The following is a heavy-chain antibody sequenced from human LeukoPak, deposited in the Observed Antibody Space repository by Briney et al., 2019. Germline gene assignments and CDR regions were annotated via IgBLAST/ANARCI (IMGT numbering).Heavy chain of an antibody. CDR3: ARELRYYFDY. J-gene: IGHJ4*02. CDR1: GFTFSSYE. Sequence: PGGSLRLSCAASGFTFSSYEMNWVRQTPGKGLEWVAYITSSGSTKYYADSVKGRFTISRDNAKNSLYLQMNSLRAEDTAVYYCARELRYYFDYWGQGTLVTVSS. V-gene: IGHV3-48*03. D-gene: IGHD4-17*01. CDR2: ITSSGSTK.